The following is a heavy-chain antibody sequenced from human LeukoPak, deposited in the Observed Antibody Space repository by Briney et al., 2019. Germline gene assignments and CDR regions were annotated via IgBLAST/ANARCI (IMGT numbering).Heavy chain of an antibody. J-gene: IGHJ6*02. Sequence: GGSLRLSCAASGFTFSNYWVNWVRQAPGKGLEWVANIKQDGSEKYYVDSVKGRFTISRDNAKNSLYLQMNSPRAEDTAVYYCARGAVRYCSSSSCRMGYYGMDVWGQGTTATVSS. D-gene: IGHD2-2*01. CDR2: IKQDGSEK. V-gene: IGHV3-7*05. CDR1: GFTFSNYW. CDR3: ARGAVRYCSSSSCRMGYYGMDV.